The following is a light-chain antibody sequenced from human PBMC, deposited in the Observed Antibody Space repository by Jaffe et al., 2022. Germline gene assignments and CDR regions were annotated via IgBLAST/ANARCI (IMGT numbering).Light chain of an antibody. CDR3: QFYGRSSPWA. Sequence: EIVLMQSPGTLYLSPGERVTLSCRASQRIDNDYLAWYQQRPGQPPRLLIFGASSRATGIPDRFSGSGSGTDFTLTISRLEPADFAVYYCQFYGRSSPWAFGQGTKVEIK. J-gene: IGKJ1*01. CDR2: GAS. V-gene: IGKV3-20*01. CDR1: QRIDNDY.